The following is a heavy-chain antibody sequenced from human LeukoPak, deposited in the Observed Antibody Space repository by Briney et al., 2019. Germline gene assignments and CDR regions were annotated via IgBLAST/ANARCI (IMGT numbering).Heavy chain of an antibody. J-gene: IGHJ5*02. V-gene: IGHV1-2*06. CDR3: ARDLAAGSNWFDP. D-gene: IGHD6-13*01. CDR2: INPNSGGT. Sequence: GASVKVSCKASGYTFTGYYMHWVRQAPGQGLEWMGRINPNSGGTNYAQKFQGRVTMTRDTSISTAYMELSRLRSDDTAVYYCARDLAAGSNWFDPWGLGTLVTVSS. CDR1: GYTFTGYY.